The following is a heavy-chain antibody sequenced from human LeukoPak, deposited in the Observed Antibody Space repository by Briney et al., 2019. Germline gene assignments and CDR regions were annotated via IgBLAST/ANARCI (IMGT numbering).Heavy chain of an antibody. V-gene: IGHV3-11*04. D-gene: IGHD3-22*01. CDR3: ARGSSGYSDSEIDY. J-gene: IGHJ4*02. CDR1: GFTFSDYY. CDR2: ISSSGSII. Sequence: GGSLRLSCAASGFTFSDYYMSWLRQASGKGLEWVSYISSSGSIIYYADSVKGRFTVSRGNAKNSLYLEMNRLRAEDTAVYYCARGSSGYSDSEIDYWGQGTLVTVSS.